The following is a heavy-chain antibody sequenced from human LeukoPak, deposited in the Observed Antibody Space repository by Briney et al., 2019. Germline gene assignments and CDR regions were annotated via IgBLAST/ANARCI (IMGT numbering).Heavy chain of an antibody. CDR1: GYTFTGYY. V-gene: IGHV1-2*02. CDR3: ARDLNMVRGIIVYGFDP. CDR2: IHPNSGGR. Sequence: ASAKVSCKASGYTFTGYYMHWVRQAPGQGLGWMGWIHPNSGGRKYAQKFQGRVTMYRDTSISTDYMELSRLSSDGTAVNSCARDLNMVRGIIVYGFDPWGQGTLVTVSS. D-gene: IGHD3-10*01. J-gene: IGHJ5*02.